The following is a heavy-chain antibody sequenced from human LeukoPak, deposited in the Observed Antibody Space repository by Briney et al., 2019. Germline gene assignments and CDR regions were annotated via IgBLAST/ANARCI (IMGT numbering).Heavy chain of an antibody. J-gene: IGHJ6*03. CDR3: ARGSAQITMVRGETTYYYYYHMDV. CDR1: GGSISSYY. V-gene: IGHV4-59*01. CDR2: IYYSGST. Sequence: SETLSLTCTVSGGSISSYYWSWIRQPPGKGLEWIGYIYYSGSTNYNPSLKSRVTISVDTSKNQFSLKLSSVTAADTAVYYCARGSAQITMVRGETTYYYYYHMDVRGKGTTVTISS. D-gene: IGHD3-10*01.